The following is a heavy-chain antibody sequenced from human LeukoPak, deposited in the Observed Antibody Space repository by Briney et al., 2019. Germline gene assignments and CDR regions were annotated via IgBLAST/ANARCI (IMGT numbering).Heavy chain of an antibody. CDR3: ARDVPSYCGGDCYSYGMDV. CDR1: VFTASRNY. V-gene: IGHV3-66*01. CDR2: IYSGGST. D-gene: IGHD2-21*02. J-gene: IGHJ6*02. Sequence: GGALRLSRAASVFTASRNYMSWVRQAPGKGLEWVSVIYSGGSTYYADSVKGRFTSSRDNSKNTLYLQMNSLRAEDTAVYYCARDVPSYCGGDCYSYGMDVWGQGTTVTVSS.